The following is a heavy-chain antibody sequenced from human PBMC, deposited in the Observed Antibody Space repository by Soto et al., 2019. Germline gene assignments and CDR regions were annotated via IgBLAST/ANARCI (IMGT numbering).Heavy chain of an antibody. Sequence: SETLSLTCTVSGGSISSYYWSWIRQPPGKGLEWIGYIYYSGSTNYNPSLKSRVTISVDTSKNQFSLKLSSVTAADTAVYYCAKAKTGRDGYNDYAFDIWGQGTMVTVSS. CDR3: AKAKTGRDGYNDYAFDI. D-gene: IGHD5-12*01. CDR1: GGSISSYY. CDR2: IYYSGST. J-gene: IGHJ3*02. V-gene: IGHV4-59*01.